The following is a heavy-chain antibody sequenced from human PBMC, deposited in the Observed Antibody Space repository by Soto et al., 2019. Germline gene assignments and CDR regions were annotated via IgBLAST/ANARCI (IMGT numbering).Heavy chain of an antibody. CDR2: ISYDGYLK. V-gene: IGHV3-30*18. CDR1: GFTFSTYG. Sequence: GGTLRLSCEASGFTFSTYGMQWVSQAPGKGLVWGAVISYDGYLKYYVDAVKGRFTVARDNSKNTLFLEMNSLRVEDTAVYFCAKDFKVSGSHYGTLNYYYGMDVWGQGTTVTVSS. D-gene: IGHD3-10*01. CDR3: AKDFKVSGSHYGTLNYYYGMDV. J-gene: IGHJ6*02.